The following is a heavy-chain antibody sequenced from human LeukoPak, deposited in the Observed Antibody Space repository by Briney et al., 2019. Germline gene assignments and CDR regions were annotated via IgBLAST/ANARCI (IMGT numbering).Heavy chain of an antibody. V-gene: IGHV4-34*01. CDR3: ASSDGPADYYDSSGYCDY. Sequence: SETLSLTCAVYGGSFSGYYWSWIRQPPGKGLEWIGEINHSGSTNYNPSIKSRVTISVDTSKNQFSLKLSSVTAADTAVYYCASSDGPADYYDSSGYCDYWGQGTLVTVSS. J-gene: IGHJ4*02. CDR1: GGSFSGYY. D-gene: IGHD3-22*01. CDR2: INHSGST.